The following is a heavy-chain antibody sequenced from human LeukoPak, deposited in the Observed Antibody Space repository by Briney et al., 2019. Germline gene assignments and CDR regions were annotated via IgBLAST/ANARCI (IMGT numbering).Heavy chain of an antibody. V-gene: IGHV1-2*02. D-gene: IGHD3-10*01. CDR2: INPYSGDT. CDR1: GYSFTGYY. J-gene: IGHJ4*02. CDR3: ARDYGSGSYYNFDY. Sequence: ASVKVSCKASGYSFTGYYIHWVRQAPGQGLEWMGWINPYSGDTDSAQKFQGRVAVTRDTSITTAYMDLSRLTSDDTAVYYCARDYGSGSYYNFDYWGQGTLVTVSS.